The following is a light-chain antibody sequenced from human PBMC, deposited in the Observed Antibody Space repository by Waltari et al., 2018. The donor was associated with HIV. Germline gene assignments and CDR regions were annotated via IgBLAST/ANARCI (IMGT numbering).Light chain of an antibody. CDR2: GVT. CDR3: SSYSTLKTIL. Sequence: QSALTQPASVSGSPGQSVTISCTGGPTDIGAFALVSWYQQRSGQAPQLIIFGVTSRPSGVSSRFSGFKSGHTASLTISGLHDGDEAYYFCSSYSTLKTILFGGGTKLTV. CDR1: PTDIGAFAL. J-gene: IGLJ3*02. V-gene: IGLV2-14*03.